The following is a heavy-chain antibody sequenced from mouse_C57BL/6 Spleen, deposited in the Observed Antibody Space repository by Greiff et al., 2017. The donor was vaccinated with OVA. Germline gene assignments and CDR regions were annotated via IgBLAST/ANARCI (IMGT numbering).Heavy chain of an antibody. CDR3: TGLFDYDRGFAY. J-gene: IGHJ3*01. V-gene: IGHV6-3*01. D-gene: IGHD2-4*01. CDR1: GFTFSNYW. CDR2: IRLKSDNYAT. Sequence: EVKLEESGGGLVQPGGSMKLSCVASGFTFSNYWMNWVRQSPEKGLEWVAQIRLKSDNYATHYAESVKGRFTISRDDSKSSVYLQMNNLRAEDTGIYYCTGLFDYDRGFAYWGQGTLVTVSA.